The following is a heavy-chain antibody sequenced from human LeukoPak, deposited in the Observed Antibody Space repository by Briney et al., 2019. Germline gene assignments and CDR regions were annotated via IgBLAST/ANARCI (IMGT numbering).Heavy chain of an antibody. CDR2: IKQDGSEK. D-gene: IGHD2-2*01. V-gene: IGHV3-7*01. CDR3: AREMPHLSGGGAFDI. CDR1: GFTFSSYW. J-gene: IGHJ3*02. Sequence: GGSLRLSCAASGFTFSSYWMSWVRQAPGKGLEWVANIKQDGSEKYYVDSVKGRFTISRDNAKNSLYLQMNSLRAEDTAVYYCAREMPHLSGGGAFDIWGQGTMVTVSS.